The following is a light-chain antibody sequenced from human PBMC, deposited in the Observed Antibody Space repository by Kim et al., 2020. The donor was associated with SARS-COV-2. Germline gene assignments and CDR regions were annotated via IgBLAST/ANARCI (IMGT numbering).Light chain of an antibody. V-gene: IGKV3-20*01. Sequence: EIVLTQSPGTLSLSPGERATLSCRASQSVSSNYLAWYQQKPGQAPRLLIYGASSRATGIPDRFSGSRSGTDFTLTITRLEPEDFAVYYCQQYSSSPATFGQGTKVDIK. CDR2: GAS. J-gene: IGKJ1*01. CDR3: QQYSSSPAT. CDR1: QSVSSNY.